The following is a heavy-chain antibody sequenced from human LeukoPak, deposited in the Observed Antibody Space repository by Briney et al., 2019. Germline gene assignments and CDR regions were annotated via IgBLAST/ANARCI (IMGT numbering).Heavy chain of an antibody. CDR3: ARGTTIPVTRYNGFDP. D-gene: IGHD2-21*02. V-gene: IGHV3-33*03. CDR2: IWYDGSNK. CDR1: GFTFSSHG. J-gene: IGHJ5*02. Sequence: GGSLRLSCAASGFTFSSHGMHWVRRAPDRGLEWGAVIWYDGSNKYYADSVKGRFTISRDNSKNTLYLQMNSLRAEDTAVYYCARGTTIPVTRYNGFDPWGQGTLVTVSS.